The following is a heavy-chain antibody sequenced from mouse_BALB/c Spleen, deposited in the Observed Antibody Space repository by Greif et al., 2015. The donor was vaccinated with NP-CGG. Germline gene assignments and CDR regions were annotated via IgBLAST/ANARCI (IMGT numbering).Heavy chain of an antibody. V-gene: IGHV5-6-2*01. J-gene: IGHJ2*01. Sequence: DVMLVESGGGLVKLGGSLKLSCAASGFTFSSYFMSWVRQTPEKRLELVAAINSNGGSTYYPDTVKGRFTISRDNAKNTLYLQMSSLKSEDTALYYCARRGNYYFDYWGQGTTLPVSS. D-gene: IGHD2-1*01. CDR2: INSNGGST. CDR1: GFTFSSYF. CDR3: ARRGNYYFDY.